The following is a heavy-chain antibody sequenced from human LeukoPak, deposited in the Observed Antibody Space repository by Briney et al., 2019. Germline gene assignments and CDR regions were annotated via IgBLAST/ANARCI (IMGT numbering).Heavy chain of an antibody. CDR1: GDSVSSNSAA. J-gene: IGHJ4*02. Sequence: SQTLSHTCAISGDSVSSNSAAWNWLKHSPSRGLEWLGRTYYRSKWYNDYAVSVKSRITINPDTSKNQFSLQLNSVTPEDTAVYYCARARGDSSGYWDYWGQGTLVTVS. CDR3: ARARGDSSGYWDY. V-gene: IGHV6-1*01. CDR2: TYYRSKWYN. D-gene: IGHD3-22*01.